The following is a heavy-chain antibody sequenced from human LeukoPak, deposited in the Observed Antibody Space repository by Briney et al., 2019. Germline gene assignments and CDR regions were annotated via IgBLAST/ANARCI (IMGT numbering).Heavy chain of an antibody. V-gene: IGHV4-34*01. D-gene: IGHD5-18*01. CDR2: INHSGST. J-gene: IGHJ4*02. CDR3: ARSLTTMALGYDY. CDR1: GWXFSDYY. Sequence: PSETLSLTCAVYGWXFSDYYCSWIRQPPGKGLEWIGEINHSGSTKYNPSLKSRVTISIDTSKNQFYLKLSSVTAADTAVYYCARSLTTMALGYDYWGQGTLVTVSS.